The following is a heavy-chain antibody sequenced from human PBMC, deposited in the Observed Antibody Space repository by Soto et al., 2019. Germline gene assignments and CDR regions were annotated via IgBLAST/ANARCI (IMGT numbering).Heavy chain of an antibody. J-gene: IGHJ6*03. V-gene: IGHV4-34*02. CDR1: GGSFSGFY. CDR2: INPSGST. Sequence: QVQLEQWGAGLLKPSGTLSLRCVLSGGSFSGFYWSWIRQAPGQGLEWIGDINPSGSTSYNPSLESRFTIAIGTSNTHVSLIVSSGTAAETAVYYCARVFGYYYHDIHVWVKGTTVTVFS. D-gene: IGHD3-16*01. CDR3: ARVFGYYYHDIHV.